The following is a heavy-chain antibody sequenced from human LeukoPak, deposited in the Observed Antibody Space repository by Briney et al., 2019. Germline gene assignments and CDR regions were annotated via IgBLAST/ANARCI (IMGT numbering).Heavy chain of an antibody. CDR2: IKSKTDGGAT. J-gene: IGHJ4*02. CDR3: TTGRTPDF. V-gene: IGHV3-15*01. Sequence: GGSLRLSCAASGFTFSNAWMSWVRQAPGKGLERVGRIKSKTDGGATDYAAPVKGRFSISRDDSKNTLHLQMNSLKMEDTAVYFCTTGRTPDFWGQGTLVTVSS. CDR1: GFTFSNAW. D-gene: IGHD2-2*01.